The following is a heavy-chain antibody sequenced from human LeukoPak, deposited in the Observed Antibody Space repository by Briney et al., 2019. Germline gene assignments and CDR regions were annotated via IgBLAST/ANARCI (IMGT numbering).Heavy chain of an antibody. D-gene: IGHD3-9*01. CDR3: AREDILTGHNFDC. CDR2: IIPIFGTA. V-gene: IGHV1-69*06. CDR1: GGTFSSYA. J-gene: IGHJ4*02. Sequence: SVKVSCKASGGTFSSYAISWVRQAPGQGLEGMGEIIPIFGTANYAQKFKGRVTITADKYTSTAYIELSSLRSEGTGVYYCAREDILTGHNFDCWGQGTLVTVSS.